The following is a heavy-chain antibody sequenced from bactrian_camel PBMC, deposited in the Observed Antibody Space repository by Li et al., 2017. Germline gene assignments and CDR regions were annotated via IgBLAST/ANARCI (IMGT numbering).Heavy chain of an antibody. V-gene: IGHV3S53*01. CDR3: AAECYGVGPNFRY. J-gene: IGHJ4*01. Sequence: VQLVESGGGSVQAGGSLTLSCAASGNIDDSIVMAWFRQSPGKEREGVATIDSDGRTVYADSVKDRFTISQDNAKNTLYLQMNSLKTEDTGVYYCAAECYGVGPNFRYWGQGTQVTVS. D-gene: IGHD7*01. CDR2: IDSDGRT. CDR1: GNIDDSIV.